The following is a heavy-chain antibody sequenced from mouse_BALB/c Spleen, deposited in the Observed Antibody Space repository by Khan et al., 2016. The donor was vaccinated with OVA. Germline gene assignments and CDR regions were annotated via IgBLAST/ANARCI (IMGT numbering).Heavy chain of an antibody. CDR2: ISYSGST. Sequence: EVKLLESGPGLVKPSQSLPLTCTVTGYSITSDYAWNWIRQFPGNTLEWMGYISYSGSTNYNPSLKSRISITRDTSKNQFILQLNSVTTEDTATYYCARDGSRYNYAMDYWGQGTSVTVSS. V-gene: IGHV3-2*02. CDR3: ARDGSRYNYAMDY. J-gene: IGHJ4*01. CDR1: GYSITSDYA. D-gene: IGHD2-3*01.